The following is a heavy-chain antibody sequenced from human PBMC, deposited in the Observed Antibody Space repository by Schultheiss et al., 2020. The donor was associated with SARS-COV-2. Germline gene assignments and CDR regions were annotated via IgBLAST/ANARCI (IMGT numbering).Heavy chain of an antibody. CDR3: AREVYAPYHYYYAMDF. Sequence: SETLSLTCAVYGGSFSGYYWSWIRQPPGKGLEWIGEINHSGSTNYNPSLKSRVTISVDTSKNQFSLKLSSVTAADTAVYYCAREVYAPYHYYYAMDFWGKGTTVTVSS. D-gene: IGHD2-8*01. V-gene: IGHV4-34*01. CDR1: GGSFSGYY. CDR2: INHSGST. J-gene: IGHJ6*04.